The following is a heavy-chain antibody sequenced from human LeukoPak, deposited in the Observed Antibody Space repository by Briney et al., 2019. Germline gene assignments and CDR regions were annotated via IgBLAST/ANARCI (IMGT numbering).Heavy chain of an antibody. CDR2: IYYTGST. CDR1: GGSISSLY. CDR3: ARHRAYSSSSPFDY. J-gene: IGHJ4*02. D-gene: IGHD6-6*01. Sequence: SGTLSLTCSVSGGSISSLYWSWIRQPPGKGLAWIGYIYYTGSTNYNPSLKSRVTMFVDMSKNQFSLRLSSVTAADTAVYYCARHRAYSSSSPFDYWGQGTLVTVSS. V-gene: IGHV4-59*08.